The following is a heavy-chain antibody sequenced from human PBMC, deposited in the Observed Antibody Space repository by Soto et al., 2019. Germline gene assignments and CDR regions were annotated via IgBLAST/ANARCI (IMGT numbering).Heavy chain of an antibody. CDR1: GFTFSSYA. CDR2: ISGSGGST. J-gene: IGHJ6*02. V-gene: IGHV3-23*01. D-gene: IGHD6-6*01. Sequence: SLRLSCAASGFTFSSYAISWVRQAPGKGLEWVSAISGSGGSTYYADSVKGRFTISRDNSKNTLYLQMNSLRAEDTAVYYCAKSPAARPGGGMDVWGQGTTVTVSS. CDR3: AKSPAARPGGGMDV.